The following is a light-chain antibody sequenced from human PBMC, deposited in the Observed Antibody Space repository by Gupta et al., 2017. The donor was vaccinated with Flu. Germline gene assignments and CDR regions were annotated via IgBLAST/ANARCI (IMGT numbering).Light chain of an antibody. CDR1: RRHIGGYDY. V-gene: IGLV2-14*01. CDR2: EVS. J-gene: IGLJ2*01. Sequence: AIPVTGTRRHIGGYDYVSLYQQHPGNAPKLMLFEVSRRPAGISDRFSGSRSGNTASLTISGLLAEDEAFYYCSSYTNANTVVVFGGGTKLTVL. CDR3: SSYTNANTVVV.